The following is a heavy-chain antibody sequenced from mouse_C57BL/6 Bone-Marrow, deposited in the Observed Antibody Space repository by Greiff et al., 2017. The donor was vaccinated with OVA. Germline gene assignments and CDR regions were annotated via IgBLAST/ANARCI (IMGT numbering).Heavy chain of an antibody. J-gene: IGHJ2*01. CDR1: GYTFTSYW. CDR3: ASRDYDGYYLYYFDY. Sequence: QVQLKQPGAELVKPGASVKMSCKASGYTFTSYWITWVKQRPGQGLEWIGDIYPGSGSTNYNEKFKSKATLTVDTSSSTAYMQLSSLTSEDSAVYYCASRDYDGYYLYYFDYWGQGTTLTVSS. CDR2: IYPGSGST. D-gene: IGHD2-3*01. V-gene: IGHV1-55*01.